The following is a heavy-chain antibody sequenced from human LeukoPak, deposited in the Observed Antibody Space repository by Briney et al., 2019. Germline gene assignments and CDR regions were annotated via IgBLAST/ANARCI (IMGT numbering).Heavy chain of an antibody. Sequence: KPSETLSLTCTVSGGSISSSSYYWGWIRQPPGKGLEWIGRIYYSGSTYYNPSLKSQVTISVDTSKNQFSLKLSSVPAAHTAVYYCARGLYNYGHGDYWGQGTLVTVSS. J-gene: IGHJ4*02. D-gene: IGHD5-18*01. CDR3: ARGLYNYGHGDY. CDR1: GGSISSSSYY. CDR2: IYYSGST. V-gene: IGHV4-39*01.